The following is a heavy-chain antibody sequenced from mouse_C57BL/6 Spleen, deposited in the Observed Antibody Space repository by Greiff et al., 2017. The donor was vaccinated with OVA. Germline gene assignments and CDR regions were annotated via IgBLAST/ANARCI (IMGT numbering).Heavy chain of an antibody. J-gene: IGHJ1*03. D-gene: IGHD4-1*01. Sequence: QVQLQQSGAELARPGASVKLSCKASGYTFTSYGISWVKQRTGQGLEWIGEIYPRSGNTYYNEKFKGQATLTADKSSSTAYMELRSLTSEDSAVYVGARDGVGPCYFEVWGTGTTVTVSS. V-gene: IGHV1-81*01. CDR2: IYPRSGNT. CDR3: ARDGVGPCYFEV. CDR1: GYTFTSYG.